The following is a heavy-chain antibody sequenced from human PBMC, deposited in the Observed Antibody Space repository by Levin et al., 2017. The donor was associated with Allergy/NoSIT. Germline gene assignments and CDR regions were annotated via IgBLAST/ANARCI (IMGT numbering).Heavy chain of an antibody. J-gene: IGHJ2*01. Sequence: SETLSLTCTVSGGSISSSSYYWGWIRQPPGKGLEWIGSIYYSGSTYYNPSLKSRVTISVDTSKNQFSLKLSSVTAADTAVYYCARQGYYYGSGSTDLWGRGTLVTVSS. CDR2: IYYSGST. V-gene: IGHV4-39*01. CDR3: ARQGYYYGSGSTDL. D-gene: IGHD3-10*01. CDR1: GGSISSSSYY.